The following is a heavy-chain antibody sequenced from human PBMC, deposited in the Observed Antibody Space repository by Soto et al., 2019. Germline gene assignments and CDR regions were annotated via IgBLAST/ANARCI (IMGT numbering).Heavy chain of an antibody. CDR1: GFTFSSDW. CDR2: IISGGSRV. V-gene: IGHV3-74*01. CDR3: AIDRTSKGGMDI. J-gene: IGHJ6*02. Sequence: EVQLVESGGGLVQPGGSLRLSCAASGFTFSSDWMNWVRQSPGKGLEWVSRIISGGSRVSYADSVKGRFTITRDNAKNTLYLEMHSLTADDTAVYYCAIDRTSKGGMDIWGQWTTVTVSS.